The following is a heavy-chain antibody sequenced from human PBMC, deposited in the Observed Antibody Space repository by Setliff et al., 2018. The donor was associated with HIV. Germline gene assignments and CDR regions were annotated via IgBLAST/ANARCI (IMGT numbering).Heavy chain of an antibody. Sequence: SETLSLTCTVSGGSIISGGSFWNWIRQHPRKGLEWIGYIYYNGGTYYSHSLKSRLTISVDTSKNQFSLRLTSVTDADTAVYYCARVEEVKSGYCSGTKCFDYWGQGTLVTV. CDR2: IYYNGGT. CDR3: ARVEEVKSGYCSGTKCFDY. D-gene: IGHD2-2*03. J-gene: IGHJ4*02. V-gene: IGHV4-31*03. CDR1: GGSIISGGSF.